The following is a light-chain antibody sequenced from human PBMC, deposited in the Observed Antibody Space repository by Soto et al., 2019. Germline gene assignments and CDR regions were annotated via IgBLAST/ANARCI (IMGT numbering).Light chain of an antibody. CDR2: GAS. J-gene: IGKJ2*01. V-gene: IGKV3-15*01. CDR1: QSVSSN. Sequence: EILMTQSPATLSVSPGERATLSCRASQSVSSNLAWYQQKPGQAPRLLIDGASTRATGIPARFSGSGSGTEFTLTISSLQSEDFAVYYCQQYNNWPPYTFGQGTKVDIK. CDR3: QQYNNWPPYT.